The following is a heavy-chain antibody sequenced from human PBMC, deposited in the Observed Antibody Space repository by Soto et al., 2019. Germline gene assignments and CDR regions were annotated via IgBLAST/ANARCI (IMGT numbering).Heavy chain of an antibody. CDR2: IYYSGST. J-gene: IGHJ4*02. CDR3: ARDSIAAGGKVFEH. Sequence: PSETLSLTCTVSGDSISSGGDYWSWIRQHPGKGLEWIGYIYYSGSTYYNPSLESRVTMSVDTSKNQFSLKLSSVTAAATAVYYCARDSIAAGGKVFEHWGKGPMVTVSS. V-gene: IGHV4-31*03. D-gene: IGHD6-13*01. CDR1: GDSISSGGDY.